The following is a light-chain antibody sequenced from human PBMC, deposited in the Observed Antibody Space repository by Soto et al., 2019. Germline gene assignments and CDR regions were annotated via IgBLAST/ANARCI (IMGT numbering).Light chain of an antibody. CDR3: QQYGSSPRT. V-gene: IGKV3-20*01. CDR1: QSVTSNF. J-gene: IGKJ5*01. CDR2: DAS. Sequence: EIVLTQSPGTLSLSPGERATLSCRASQSVTSNFLAWYQHTPGQAPRLLIYDASSRAAGIPDRFSGSGSGTDFILTISSLEPGDFAVYYCQQYGSSPRTFGQGTRLEIK.